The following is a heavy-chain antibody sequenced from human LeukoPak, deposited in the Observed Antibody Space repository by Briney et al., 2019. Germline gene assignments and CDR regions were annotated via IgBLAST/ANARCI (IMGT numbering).Heavy chain of an antibody. D-gene: IGHD3-22*01. J-gene: IGHJ4*02. CDR3: AKDLSTYYHDSRTPDY. CDR2: ISYDGTNK. CDR1: GFIFNSYA. Sequence: GKSLRLSCAASGFIFNSYAMHWVRQAPGKGLEWVAAISYDGTNKYYADSVKGRFTISRDNSKNTLFLQMDSLRAEDTAVYYCAKDLSTYYHDSRTPDYWGQGTLVTVSS. V-gene: IGHV3-30*04.